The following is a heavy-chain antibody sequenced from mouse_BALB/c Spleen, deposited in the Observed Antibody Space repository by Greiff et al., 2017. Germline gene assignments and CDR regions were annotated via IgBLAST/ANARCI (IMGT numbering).Heavy chain of an antibody. CDR2: IHYSGST. D-gene: IGHD1-1*01. Sequence: VQLQQSGPDLVKPSQSLSLTCTVTGYSITSGYSWHWIRQFPGNKLEWMGYIHYSGSTNYNPSLKSRISITRDTSKNQFFLQLNSVTTEDTATYYCVNMYYYGSRHAMDYWGQGTSVTVSS. CDR1: GYSITSGYS. CDR3: VNMYYYGSRHAMDY. V-gene: IGHV3-1*02. J-gene: IGHJ4*01.